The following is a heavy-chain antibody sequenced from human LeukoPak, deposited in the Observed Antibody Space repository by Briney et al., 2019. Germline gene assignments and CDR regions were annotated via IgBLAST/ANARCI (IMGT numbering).Heavy chain of an antibody. J-gene: IGHJ5*02. D-gene: IGHD2-15*01. CDR3: AGHGCSGATCYSCSNWFDP. CDR1: GYSFTSYW. V-gene: IGHV5-10-1*01. Sequence: GESLKISCKASGYSFTSYWISWVRQMPGKGLEWMGRIDPSDSYTSYSPSFQGHVTISADKSISTAYLQWSSLKASDTAIYYCAGHGCSGATCYSCSNWFDPWGQGTLVTVSS. CDR2: IDPSDSYT.